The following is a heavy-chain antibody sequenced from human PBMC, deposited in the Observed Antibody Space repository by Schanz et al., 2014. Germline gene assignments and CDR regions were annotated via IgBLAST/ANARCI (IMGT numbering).Heavy chain of an antibody. Sequence: QVQLVQSGAEVKKPGSSVKVSCTASGGTFSSFAIFWVRQAPGQGLEWMGTIIPILDITNYAQKFQGRVTITADKSTSTAYMELSNLRSEDTAVYYCARDRDQWDGNFCDFWGQGTLVTVSS. CDR3: ARDRDQWDGNFCDF. CDR1: GGTFSSFA. J-gene: IGHJ4*02. V-gene: IGHV1-69*04. D-gene: IGHD1-26*01. CDR2: IIPILDIT.